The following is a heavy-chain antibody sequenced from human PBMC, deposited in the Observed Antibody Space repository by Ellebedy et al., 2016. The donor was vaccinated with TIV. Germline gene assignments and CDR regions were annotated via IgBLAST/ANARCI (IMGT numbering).Heavy chain of an antibody. CDR2: IYSGGST. D-gene: IGHD6-19*01. J-gene: IGHJ5*02. V-gene: IGHV3-66*01. Sequence: PGGSLRLSCAASGFTVSSNYMSWVRQAPGKGLEWVSVIYSGGSTYYADSVKGRFTISRDNSKNTRYLQMNSLRAEDTAVYYCARTVAVRWPRWFDPWGQGTLVTVSS. CDR3: ARTVAVRWPRWFDP. CDR1: GFTVSSNY.